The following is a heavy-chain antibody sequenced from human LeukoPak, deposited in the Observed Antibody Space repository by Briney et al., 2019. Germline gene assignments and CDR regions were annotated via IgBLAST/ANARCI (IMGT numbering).Heavy chain of an antibody. CDR2: INHSGST. J-gene: IGHJ3*02. V-gene: IGHV4-34*01. D-gene: IGHD3-10*01. Sequence: SETLSLTCAVYGGSFSGYYWSWIRQPPGKGLEWIGEINHSGSTNYNPSLKSRVTISVDTSKNQFSLKLSSVTAADTAVYYCARVMVRGGAFDIWGQGTTVTVSS. CDR1: GGSFSGYY. CDR3: ARVMVRGGAFDI.